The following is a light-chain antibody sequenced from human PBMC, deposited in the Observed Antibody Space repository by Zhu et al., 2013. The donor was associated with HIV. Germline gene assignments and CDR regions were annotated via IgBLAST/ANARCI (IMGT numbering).Light chain of an antibody. CDR1: QNINNL. CDR2: KAS. J-gene: IGKJ1*01. V-gene: IGKV1-5*03. Sequence: DIQMTQSPSTLSASVGDRVTITCRASQNINNLLAWYQQKPGKAPNLLIYKASSLETGVPSRFSGSGSGTEFTLTISSLQPDDFATYYCQQYNDYSTWTFGQGTKVDIK. CDR3: QQYNDYSTWT.